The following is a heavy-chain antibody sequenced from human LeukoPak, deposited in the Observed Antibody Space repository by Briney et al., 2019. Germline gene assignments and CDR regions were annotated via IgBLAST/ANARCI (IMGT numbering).Heavy chain of an antibody. CDR1: GFTFSDYY. Sequence: GTSLRLSCAASGFTFSDYYMSWIRQAPGKGLEWVSYISSSGSTIYYADSVKGRITISRDNAKNSLYLQINSPRVEGTAVYYCASLAGGYFFDHWGQGTLVTVSS. D-gene: IGHD1-26*01. CDR2: ISSSGSTI. CDR3: ASLAGGYFFDH. J-gene: IGHJ4*02. V-gene: IGHV3-11*04.